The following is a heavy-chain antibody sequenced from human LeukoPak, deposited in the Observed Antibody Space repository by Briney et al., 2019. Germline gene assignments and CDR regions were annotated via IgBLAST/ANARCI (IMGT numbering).Heavy chain of an antibody. Sequence: PGGSLRLSCAASGFTFSYFWMSWVRQAPGKGLEWVANIKQDGSEKHYVDSVRGRFTISRDNAKNSLYLQMNSLRAEDTAVYYCARGATDYWGQGTLVTVSS. CDR2: IKQDGSEK. CDR1: GFTFSYFW. J-gene: IGHJ4*02. V-gene: IGHV3-7*01. CDR3: ARGATDY.